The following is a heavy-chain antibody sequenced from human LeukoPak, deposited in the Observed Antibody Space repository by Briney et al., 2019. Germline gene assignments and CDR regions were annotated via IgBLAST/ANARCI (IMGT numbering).Heavy chain of an antibody. V-gene: IGHV4-39*07. CDR1: GGSISSSSYY. CDR3: ARDSHEYCGGGSCYSGGSFDP. CDR2: IYYTGRT. D-gene: IGHD2-15*01. J-gene: IGHJ5*02. Sequence: PSETLSLTCTVYGGSISSSSYYWGWIRQPPGKGLEWIGTIYYTGRTYYNPSLKSRVTISVDTSKNQFSLNLSSVTAADTAIYYCARDSHEYCGGGSCYSGGSFDPWGQGTLVTVSS.